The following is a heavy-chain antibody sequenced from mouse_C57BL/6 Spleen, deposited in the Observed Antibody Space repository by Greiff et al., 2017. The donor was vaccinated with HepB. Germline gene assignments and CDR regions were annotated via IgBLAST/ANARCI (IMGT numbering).Heavy chain of an antibody. V-gene: IGHV3-6*01. CDR1: GYSITSGYY. CDR3: ARGNWDFDY. Sequence: EVKLKESGPGLVKPSQSLSLTCSVTGYSITSGYYWNWIRQFPGNKLEWMGYISYDGSNNYNPSLKNRISITRDTSKNQFFLKLNSVTTEDTATYYCARGNWDFDYWGQGTTLTVSS. D-gene: IGHD4-1*01. CDR2: ISYDGSN. J-gene: IGHJ2*01.